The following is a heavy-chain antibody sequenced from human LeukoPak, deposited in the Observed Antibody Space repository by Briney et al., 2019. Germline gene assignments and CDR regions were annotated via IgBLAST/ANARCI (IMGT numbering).Heavy chain of an antibody. CDR1: GASITTYY. V-gene: IGHV4-59*01. J-gene: IGHJ4*02. Sequence: SETLSLTCTVSGASITTYYWSWIRQPPGKGLEWIGYISYSGSTNNNPSLKSRVTTSLDTSENQLSLKVTSVTAADSAVYYCTGSSGWSGVLDYWGQGTLVTVSS. D-gene: IGHD6-19*01. CDR3: TGSSGWSGVLDY. CDR2: ISYSGST.